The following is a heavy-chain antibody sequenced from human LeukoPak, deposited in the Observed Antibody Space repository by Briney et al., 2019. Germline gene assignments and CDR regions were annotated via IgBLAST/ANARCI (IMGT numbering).Heavy chain of an antibody. D-gene: IGHD3-10*01. CDR3: AKDLREVLLWFGELLTSLDY. CDR1: GFTYSSYG. V-gene: IGHV3-30*18. J-gene: IGHJ4*02. CDR2: ISYDGSNK. Sequence: GGSLRLSCAASGFTYSSYGMHWVRQAPGKGLERVAVISYDGSNKYYADSVKGRFTISRDNSKNTLYLQMNSLRAEDTAVYYCAKDLREVLLWFGELLTSLDYWGQGTLVTVSS.